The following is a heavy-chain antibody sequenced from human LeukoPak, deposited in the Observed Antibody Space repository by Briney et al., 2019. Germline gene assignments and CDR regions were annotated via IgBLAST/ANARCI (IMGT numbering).Heavy chain of an antibody. J-gene: IGHJ4*02. CDR3: ARDGDSSGYRPPPPYFDY. V-gene: IGHV1-46*01. CDR2: INPSGGST. Sequence: ASVKVSCKASGYTFTSYYMHWVRQAPGQGLEWMGIINPSGGSTSYAQKFQGRVTMTRDTSTSTVYMELSSLRSEDTAVYYCARDGDSSGYRPPPPYFDYWGQATLVTVSS. CDR1: GYTFTSYY. D-gene: IGHD3-22*01.